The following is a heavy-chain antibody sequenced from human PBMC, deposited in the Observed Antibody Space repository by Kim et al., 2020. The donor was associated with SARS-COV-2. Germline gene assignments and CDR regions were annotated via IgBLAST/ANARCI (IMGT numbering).Heavy chain of an antibody. J-gene: IGHJ6*01. CDR1: GFTFIDYY. V-gene: IGHV3-11*05. CDR2: ISSSSYT. D-gene: IGHD3-16*02. Sequence: GGSLRLSCAASGFTFIDYYMSWIRQAPGKGLEWVSYISSSSYTNYADSVKGRFTISRVNANNSLYQQMISPRAEDTAVYYCARVGYDFVWGSNRAYYYY. CDR3: ARVGYDFVWGSNRAYYYY.